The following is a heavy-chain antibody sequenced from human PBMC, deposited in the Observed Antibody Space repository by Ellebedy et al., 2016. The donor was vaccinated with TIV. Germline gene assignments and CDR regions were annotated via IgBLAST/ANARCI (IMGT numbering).Heavy chain of an antibody. J-gene: IGHJ2*01. CDR1: GGSISSGDYY. D-gene: IGHD3/OR15-3a*01. Sequence: SETLSLTCTVSGGSISSGDYYWSWIRQPPGKGLEWIGYIYYSGSTYYNPSLKSRVTISVDTSENQFSLKLSSVTAADTAVYYCARSLLIFTFDKCYFDLWGRGTLVTVSS. CDR3: ARSLLIFTFDKCYFDL. CDR2: IYYSGST. V-gene: IGHV4-30-4*01.